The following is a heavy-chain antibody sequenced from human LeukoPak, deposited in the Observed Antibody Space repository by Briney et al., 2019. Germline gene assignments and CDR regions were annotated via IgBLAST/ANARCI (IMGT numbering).Heavy chain of an antibody. J-gene: IGHJ4*02. CDR3: ARDHWAAYDILAGKRFDY. V-gene: IGHV1-18*01. D-gene: IGHD3-9*01. Sequence: ASVKVCCKASGYTFTSYGISWVRQSPGPGLEWMGWISVYNGNTNYAQKLQGRVTMTTDTSTSTAYMELRSLRSDDTAVYYCARDHWAAYDILAGKRFDYWGQGTLVTVSS. CDR2: ISVYNGNT. CDR1: GYTFTSYG.